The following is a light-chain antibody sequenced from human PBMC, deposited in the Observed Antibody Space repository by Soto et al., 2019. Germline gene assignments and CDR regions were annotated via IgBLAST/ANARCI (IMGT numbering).Light chain of an antibody. J-gene: IGKJ2*01. V-gene: IGKV3-15*01. CDR3: QQYNNWPPST. CDR2: GAS. Sequence: EIVMTQSPATLSVSPGERVTLSCRSSQSVGSRVAWYQQKTGQPPRLLIYGASTRSTGIPARFSGSGSGTEFTLTISSLQSEDFAVYFCQQYNNWPPSTFGQGTMLEIE. CDR1: QSVGSR.